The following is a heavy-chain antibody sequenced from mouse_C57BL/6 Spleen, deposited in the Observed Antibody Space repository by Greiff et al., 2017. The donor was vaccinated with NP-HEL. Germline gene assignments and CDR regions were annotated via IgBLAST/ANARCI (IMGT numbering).Heavy chain of an antibody. D-gene: IGHD1-1*01. CDR2: IDPSDSYT. CDR3: ARKGGYYGSSYEGDY. V-gene: IGHV1-59*01. Sequence: QVHVKQPGAELVRPGTSVKLSCKASGYTFTSYWMHWVKQRPGQGLEWIGVIDPSDSYTNYNQKFKGKATLTVDTSSSTAYMQLSSLTSEDSAVYYCARKGGYYGSSYEGDYWGQGTTLTVSS. CDR1: GYTFTSYW. J-gene: IGHJ2*01.